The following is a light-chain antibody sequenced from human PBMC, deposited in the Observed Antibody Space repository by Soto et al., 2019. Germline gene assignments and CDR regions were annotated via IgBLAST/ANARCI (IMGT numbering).Light chain of an antibody. J-gene: IGKJ2*01. CDR1: QSVGSNF. CDR3: QQYGSSYT. Sequence: EVVLTQSPGTLSLSPGERATLSCRASQSVGSNFVAWYQQKTGQPPSLLIYAATARATGVPDRSSGSGSGTDFTLTISSLEPEDSAVYFCQQYGSSYTFGQGTRLELK. CDR2: AAT. V-gene: IGKV3-20*01.